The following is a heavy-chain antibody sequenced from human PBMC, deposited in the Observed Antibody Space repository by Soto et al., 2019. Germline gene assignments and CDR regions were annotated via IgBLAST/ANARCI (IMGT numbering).Heavy chain of an antibody. CDR1: GGSFSGYY. J-gene: IGHJ4*02. D-gene: IGHD2-15*01. Sequence: QVQLQQWGAGLLKPSEPLSLTCAVYGGSFSGYYWYWIRQPPGKGLEWIGEINHSGSTNYNPSLKSRVTISVDTSKNQFSLKLSSVTAADTALDYCARGYCRNFDYWGQGTLVTVSS. V-gene: IGHV4-34*01. CDR3: ARGYCRNFDY. CDR2: INHSGST.